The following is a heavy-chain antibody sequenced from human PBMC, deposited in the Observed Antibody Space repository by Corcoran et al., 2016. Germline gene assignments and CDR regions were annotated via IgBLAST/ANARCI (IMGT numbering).Heavy chain of an antibody. Sequence: QVQLVESGGGVVQPGRSLRLSCAASGFTFSSYGMHWVRQAPGKGLGWVAVIWYDGSNKYYADSVKGRFTSSRDNSKNTLYLQMNSLRAEDTAVYYCAREAGERAMYSGYQRYFDYWGQGTLVTGSS. CDR2: IWYDGSNK. J-gene: IGHJ4*02. V-gene: IGHV3-33*01. D-gene: IGHD5-12*01. CDR1: GFTFSSYG. CDR3: AREAGERAMYSGYQRYFDY.